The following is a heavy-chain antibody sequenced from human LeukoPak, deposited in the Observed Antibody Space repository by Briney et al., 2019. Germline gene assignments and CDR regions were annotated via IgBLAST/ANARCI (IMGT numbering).Heavy chain of an antibody. CDR2: TNSDGSDT. D-gene: IGHD6-6*01. CDR3: ARVSGIAARGDLRNDY. Sequence: GGSLRLSCAASGFTFRSSWMHWVRQAPGKDLVWVSRTNSDGSDTRYADSVKGRFTISRDNAKNTLYLQMNSLRAEDTAVYYCARVSGIAARGDLRNDYWGQGTLVTVSS. CDR1: GFTFRSSW. V-gene: IGHV3-74*01. J-gene: IGHJ4*02.